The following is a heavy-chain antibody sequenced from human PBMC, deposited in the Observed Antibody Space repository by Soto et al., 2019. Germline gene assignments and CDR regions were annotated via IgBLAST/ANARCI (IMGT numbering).Heavy chain of an antibody. V-gene: IGHV1-8*01. CDR3: ARAPDYGDLGRWFDP. CDR1: GYSFTSFD. J-gene: IGHJ5*02. CDR2: MNPNSGHT. D-gene: IGHD4-17*01. Sequence: ASVKVSCKASGYSFTSFDINWVRQVTGQGLEWMGWMNPNSGHTGYAQKFQGRVTMTRNTSISTAYLELSSLKSEDTAVYYCARAPDYGDLGRWFDPRGQGTLVTVSS.